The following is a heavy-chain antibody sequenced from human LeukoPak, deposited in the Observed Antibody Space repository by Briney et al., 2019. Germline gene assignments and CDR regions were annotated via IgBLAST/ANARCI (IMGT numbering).Heavy chain of an antibody. CDR3: ARVDSRQYYYYYYYMDV. D-gene: IGHD6-13*01. Sequence: ASVKVSCKASGYTFTGYYMHWVRQAPGQGLEWMGWINPNSGGTNYAQKFQGRVTMTRDTSISTAHMELSRLRSDDTAVYYCARVDSRQYYYYYYYMDVWGKGTTVTVSS. CDR1: GYTFTGYY. CDR2: INPNSGGT. V-gene: IGHV1-2*02. J-gene: IGHJ6*03.